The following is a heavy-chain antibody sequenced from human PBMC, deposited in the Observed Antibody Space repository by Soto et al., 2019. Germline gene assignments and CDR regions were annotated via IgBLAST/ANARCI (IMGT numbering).Heavy chain of an antibody. CDR2: IYHSGST. J-gene: IGHJ4*02. CDR1: GGSISSYY. D-gene: IGHD5-12*01. V-gene: IGHV4-59*01. Sequence: SETLSLTCTVSGGSISSYYWSWIRQPPGKGLEWIGYIYHSGSTNYNPSLKSRVTISVDTSKNQFSLKLSSVTAADTAVYYCARDRLRVFDYWGQGALVTVSS. CDR3: ARDRLRVFDY.